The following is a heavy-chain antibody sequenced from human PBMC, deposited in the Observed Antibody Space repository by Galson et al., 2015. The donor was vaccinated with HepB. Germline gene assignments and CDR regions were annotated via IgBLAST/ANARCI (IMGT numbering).Heavy chain of an antibody. Sequence: SLRLSCAASGFTFSSYGMHWVRQAPGKGLEWVAFIRYDGSNKYYADSVKGRFTISRDNSKNTLYLQMNSLRAEDTAVYYCAKVHSGYDSGGTSDYWGQGTLVTVSP. J-gene: IGHJ4*02. D-gene: IGHD5-12*01. CDR2: IRYDGSNK. CDR1: GFTFSSYG. V-gene: IGHV3-30*02. CDR3: AKVHSGYDSGGTSDY.